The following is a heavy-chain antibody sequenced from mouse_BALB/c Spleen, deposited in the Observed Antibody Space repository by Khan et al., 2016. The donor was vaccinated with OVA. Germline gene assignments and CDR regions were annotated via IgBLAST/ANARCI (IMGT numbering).Heavy chain of an antibody. J-gene: IGHJ4*01. CDR2: IWGDGST. CDR3: AKFDYHGNFYDMDY. V-gene: IGHV2-3*01. D-gene: IGHD2-1*01. CDR1: GFSLSSYG. Sequence: QVQLKESGPGLVAPSQSLSITCTVSGFSLSSYGVNWVRQPPGKGLEWLGVIWGDGSTHYHSALRSRLTIRKDNSKSQVFLKRNSLQTDDTAPYYCAKFDYHGNFYDMDYWGQGTSVTVSS.